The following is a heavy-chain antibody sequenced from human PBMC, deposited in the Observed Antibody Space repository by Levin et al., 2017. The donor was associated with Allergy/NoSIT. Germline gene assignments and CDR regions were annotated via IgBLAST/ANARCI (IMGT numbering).Heavy chain of an antibody. J-gene: IGHJ3*01. V-gene: IGHV3-23*01. D-gene: IGHD1-1*01. CDR2: ITGGGGNT. CDR1: GFSFGDYA. CDR3: AKKQGGTSGFSFDV. Sequence: LSLTCAASGFSFGDYAMTWVRQAPGKGLEWVSVITGGGGNTYYGDSVKGRFTVPRDNYKHTLYLELNSLRAEDTAVYYCAKKQGGTSGFSFDVWGQGTMVTVSS.